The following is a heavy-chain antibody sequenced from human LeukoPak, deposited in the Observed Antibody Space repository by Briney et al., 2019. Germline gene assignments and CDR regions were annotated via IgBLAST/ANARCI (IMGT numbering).Heavy chain of an antibody. CDR2: ISGSGGST. D-gene: IGHD3-22*01. J-gene: IGHJ6*02. V-gene: IGHV3-23*01. CDR1: GFTFSSYA. CDR3: AKALPSDSSNYYYYGMDV. Sequence: GGSLRLSCAASGFTFSSYAMSWVRQAPGKGLEWVSAISGSGGSTYYADSVKGRFTISRDNSKNTLYLQMNSLRAEDTAVYYCAKALPSDSSNYYYYGMDVWGQGTTVTVSS.